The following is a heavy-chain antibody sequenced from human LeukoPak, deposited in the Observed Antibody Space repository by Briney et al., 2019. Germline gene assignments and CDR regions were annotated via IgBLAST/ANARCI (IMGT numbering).Heavy chain of an antibody. CDR2: ISYDGSNK. J-gene: IGHJ4*02. V-gene: IGHV3-30*18. CDR3: AKGFLMVRGVSSHFDY. CDR1: GLSLSGQW. D-gene: IGHD3-10*01. Sequence: QPGGSLTLSCAASGLSLSGQWMNWVRQAPGKGLEWVAVISYDGSNKYYTDSVKGRFSISRDNSKNTLYLQMNSLRAEDMAVYYCAKGFLMVRGVSSHFDYWGQGTLVTVSS.